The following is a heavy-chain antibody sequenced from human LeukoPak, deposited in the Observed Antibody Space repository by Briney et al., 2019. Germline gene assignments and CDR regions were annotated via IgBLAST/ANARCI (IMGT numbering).Heavy chain of an antibody. Sequence: SETLSLTCTVSGGSISSYYWSWIRQPAGKGLEWIGRIYTSGSTNYNPSLKGRVTMSVDTSKNQFSLKLSSVTAADTAVYYCARGPFLPFNANYYYYYYMDVWGKGTTVTVSS. CDR1: GGSISSYY. J-gene: IGHJ6*03. CDR2: IYTSGST. V-gene: IGHV4-4*07. CDR3: ARGPFLPFNANYYYYYYMDV.